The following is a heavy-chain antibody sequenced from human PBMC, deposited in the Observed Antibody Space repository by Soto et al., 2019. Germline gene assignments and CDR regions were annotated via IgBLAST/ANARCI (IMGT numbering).Heavy chain of an antibody. Sequence: QVQLVQSGAEVKKPGASVKVSCKAFGYTFTSYGINWVRQAPGQGLEWMGWISAYNGNTNYAQKLQGRVTMTTDTSTSTAYMELRSLRSDDTAVYYCARDYYDRSGYYLAYFDYWGQGTLVTVSS. J-gene: IGHJ4*02. CDR1: GYTFTSYG. V-gene: IGHV1-18*01. D-gene: IGHD3-22*01. CDR3: ARDYYDRSGYYLAYFDY. CDR2: ISAYNGNT.